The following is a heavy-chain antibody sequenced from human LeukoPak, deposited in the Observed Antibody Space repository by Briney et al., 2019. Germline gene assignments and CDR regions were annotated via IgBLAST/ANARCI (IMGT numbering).Heavy chain of an antibody. Sequence: ASVKVSCKASGYTFTGYYRHWVRQAPGQGLEWMGWINPNSGGTNYAQKFQGWVTMTRDTSISTAYMELSRLRSDDTAVYYCARVGGYSGYDYGEYYFDYWGQGTLVTVSS. CDR3: ARVGGYSGYDYGEYYFDY. CDR1: GYTFTGYY. V-gene: IGHV1-2*04. D-gene: IGHD5-12*01. J-gene: IGHJ4*02. CDR2: INPNSGGT.